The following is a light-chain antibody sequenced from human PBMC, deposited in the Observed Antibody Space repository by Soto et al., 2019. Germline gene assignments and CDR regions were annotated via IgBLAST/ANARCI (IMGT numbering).Light chain of an antibody. CDR3: QQYGSSPKLT. CDR1: QSVSSSY. CDR2: GAS. J-gene: IGKJ4*01. V-gene: IGKV3-20*01. Sequence: EIVLPPSPATLSFPPGHRASLPCRARQSVSSSYLAWYQQKPGQAPRLLIYGASSRATGIPDRFSGSASATDFTLTISRLEHEDFAVYYCQQYGSSPKLTFGGGTKVDIK.